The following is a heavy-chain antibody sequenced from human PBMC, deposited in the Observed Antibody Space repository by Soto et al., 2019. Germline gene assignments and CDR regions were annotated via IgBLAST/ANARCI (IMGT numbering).Heavy chain of an antibody. CDR1: GYPFTSYG. Sequence: QVQLVQSGAEVKKPGASVKVSCKASGYPFTSYGISWVRQAPGQGLEWMGWISSNSGKTIYAESLWGXVXMATDTSTNTVHMELRSLRSDDTAIYYCARDEVDFSGREFDYWGQGTLVSVSS. CDR3: ARDEVDFSGREFDY. CDR2: ISSNSGKT. V-gene: IGHV1-18*01. D-gene: IGHD3-10*01. J-gene: IGHJ4*02.